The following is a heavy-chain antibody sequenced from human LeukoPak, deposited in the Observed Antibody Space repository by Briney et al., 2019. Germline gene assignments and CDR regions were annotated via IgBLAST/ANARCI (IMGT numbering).Heavy chain of an antibody. J-gene: IGHJ3*02. V-gene: IGHV3-21*01. CDR1: GFTFSSYS. CDR3: ARDQRLGAFDI. Sequence: XGSLRLSCAASGFTFSSYSMNWVRQAPGRGLEWVSSISSSSSYIYYADSVKGGFTISRDNAKNSLYPQMNSLRAEDTAVYYCARDQRLGAFDIWGQGTMVTVSS. D-gene: IGHD3-16*01. CDR2: ISSSSSYI.